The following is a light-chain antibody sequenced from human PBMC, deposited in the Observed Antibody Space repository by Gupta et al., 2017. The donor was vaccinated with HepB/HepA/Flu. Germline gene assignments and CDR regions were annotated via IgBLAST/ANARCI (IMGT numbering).Light chain of an antibody. CDR2: STS. CDR1: QDISYF. J-gene: IGKJ4*01. CDR3: QQYSTYPFT. V-gene: IGKV1-8*01. Sequence: RLTQSPSSLPASTGDTVTITCRASQDISYFLAWYQQKPGKAPNLLIYSTSTLQNGVPSRFSGGGSGTDFTLTITSLQSEDFATYYCQQYSTYPFTFGGGTKVEIK.